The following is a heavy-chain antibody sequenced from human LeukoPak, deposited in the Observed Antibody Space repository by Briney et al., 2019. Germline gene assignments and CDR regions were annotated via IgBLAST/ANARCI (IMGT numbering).Heavy chain of an antibody. Sequence: SETLSLTCAVYGGSFSGYYWSWIRQPPGKGLEWIGSIYYSGSTYYNPSLKSRVTISVDTSKNQFSLKLSSVTAADTAVYYCARHCTGSGSYYHFDYWGQGTLATVSS. J-gene: IGHJ4*02. CDR1: GGSFSGYY. CDR2: IYYSGST. D-gene: IGHD3-10*01. V-gene: IGHV4-34*01. CDR3: ARHCTGSGSYYHFDY.